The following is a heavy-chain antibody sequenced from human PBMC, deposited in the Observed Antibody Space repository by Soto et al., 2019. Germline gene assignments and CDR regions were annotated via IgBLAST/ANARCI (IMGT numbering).Heavy chain of an antibody. V-gene: IGHV1-69*08. CDR3: ARDPKFGDCSSTSCYGGWFDP. CDR2: IIPILGIA. Sequence: QVQLVQSGAEVKKPGSSVKVSCKASGGTFSSYTISWVRQAPGQGLEWMGRIIPILGIANYAQKFQGRVTITADKSTSTAYMELSSLRSEDTAVYYCARDPKFGDCSSTSCYGGWFDPWGQGTLVTVPS. J-gene: IGHJ5*02. D-gene: IGHD2-2*01. CDR1: GGTFSSYT.